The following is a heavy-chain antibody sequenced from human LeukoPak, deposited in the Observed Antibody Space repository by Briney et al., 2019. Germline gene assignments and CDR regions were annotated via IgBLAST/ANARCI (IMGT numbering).Heavy chain of an antibody. CDR3: AISDSNGVFDY. D-gene: IGHD3-22*01. J-gene: IGHJ4*02. V-gene: IGHV1-2*04. CDR1: GYTFTGYY. Sequence: ASVKVSCKASGYTFTGYYMHWVQQAPGQGLEWMGWINPNSGGTNYAQKFQGWVTMTRDTSISTAYMELSRLRSDDTAVYYCAISDSNGVFDYWGQGTLVTVSS. CDR2: INPNSGGT.